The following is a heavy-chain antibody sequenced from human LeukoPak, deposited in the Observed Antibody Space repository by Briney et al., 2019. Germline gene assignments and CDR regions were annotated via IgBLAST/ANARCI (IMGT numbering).Heavy chain of an antibody. Sequence: GGSLRLSCAASGFTFSSYAMHWVRQAPGKGLEWVAVISYDGSSKYYADSVKGRFTISRDDSKNTLYLQMNSLRAEDTAVYYCARAARRWLQYYFDYWGQGTLVTVSS. J-gene: IGHJ4*02. D-gene: IGHD5-24*01. CDR2: ISYDGSSK. CDR3: ARAARRWLQYYFDY. CDR1: GFTFSSYA. V-gene: IGHV3-30*01.